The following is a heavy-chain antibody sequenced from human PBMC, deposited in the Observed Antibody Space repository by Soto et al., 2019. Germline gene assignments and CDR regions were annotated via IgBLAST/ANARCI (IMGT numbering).Heavy chain of an antibody. V-gene: IGHV3-74*01. CDR2: INGDGTNT. CDR3: VRSYGDPPG. Sequence: EVQLVESGGGVVQPGGSLRLSCAASGFTFVGDWCPWVGQAPGKGLVGVSRINGDGTNTDYADSVKGRFTISRDNPKNTLYLQMNSLRAEDAAVYYCVRSYGDPPGWGQGTLVTVSS. D-gene: IGHD4-17*01. J-gene: IGHJ4*02. CDR1: GFTFVGDW.